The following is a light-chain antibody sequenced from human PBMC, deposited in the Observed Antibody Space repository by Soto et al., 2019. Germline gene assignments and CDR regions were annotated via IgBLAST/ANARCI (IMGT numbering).Light chain of an antibody. V-gene: IGKV1-5*01. CDR1: QSITSW. CDR2: DAS. J-gene: IGKJ4*01. Sequence: DIQMTQSPSTLSASVGDRVTITCRASQSITSWLAWYQQKPGKAPKLLIYDASILKTGVPSRFSGSGSGTEFTLTISSLQPDDFGTYYCEEDKSLAMFTFGGGTKVEIK. CDR3: EEDKSLAMFT.